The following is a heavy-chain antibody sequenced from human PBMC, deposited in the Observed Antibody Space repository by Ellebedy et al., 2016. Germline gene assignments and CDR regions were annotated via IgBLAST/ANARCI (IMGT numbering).Heavy chain of an antibody. Sequence: ASVKVSCKASGYTFTNYAIHWVRQAPGQSLEWVGWINAGNGYTTSSKRFQDRVTITRDPSASTAYMELSSLKSEDTAVYYCARDYDYWGQGTLVTVSS. J-gene: IGHJ4*02. CDR3: ARDYDY. CDR2: INAGNGYT. V-gene: IGHV1-3*01. CDR1: GYTFTNYA.